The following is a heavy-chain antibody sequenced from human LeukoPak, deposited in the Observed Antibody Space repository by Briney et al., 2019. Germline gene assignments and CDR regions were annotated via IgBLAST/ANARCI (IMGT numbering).Heavy chain of an antibody. J-gene: IGHJ4*02. V-gene: IGHV4-59*01. CDR1: GGSIGSYY. Sequence: SETLSLTCTVSGGSIGSYYWSWIRQPPGKGLEWIGYIYYSGSTNYNPSLKSRVTISVDTSKNQFSLKLSSVTAADTAVYYCARAPARNYGSGSYYTLDYWGQGTLVTVSS. CDR3: ARAPARNYGSGSYYTLDY. D-gene: IGHD3-10*01. CDR2: IYYSGST.